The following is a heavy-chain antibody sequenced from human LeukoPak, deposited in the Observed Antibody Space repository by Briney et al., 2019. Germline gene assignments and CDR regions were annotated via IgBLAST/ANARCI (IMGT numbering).Heavy chain of an antibody. CDR2: ISSSGSTI. V-gene: IGHV3-48*03. J-gene: IGHJ5*02. Sequence: GGSLRLSCAASGFTFSSYEMNWVRQAPGKGLEWVSYISSSGSTIYYADSVKGRFTISRDNAKNSLYLQMNGLRAEDTAVYYCARDGYLATTSWGQGTLVTVTS. CDR1: GFTFSSYE. CDR3: ARDGYLATTS. D-gene: IGHD2/OR15-2a*01.